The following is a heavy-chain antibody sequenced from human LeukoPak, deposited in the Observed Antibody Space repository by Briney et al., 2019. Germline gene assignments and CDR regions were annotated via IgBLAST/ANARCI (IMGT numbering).Heavy chain of an antibody. CDR1: GGSISSYY. CDR2: IYYIGST. D-gene: IGHD3-22*01. V-gene: IGHV4-59*01. Sequence: SETLSLTCTVSGGSISSYYWSWIRQPSGKGLEWIGYIYYIGSTNYNPSLKSRVTISEDTSKNQFSLKLSSVTAADTAVYYCARRLPYYYDSSGGRYFDYWGQGTLVTVSS. J-gene: IGHJ4*02. CDR3: ARRLPYYYDSSGGRYFDY.